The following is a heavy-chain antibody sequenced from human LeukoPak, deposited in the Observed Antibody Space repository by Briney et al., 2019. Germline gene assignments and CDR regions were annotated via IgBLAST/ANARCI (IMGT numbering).Heavy chain of an antibody. J-gene: IGHJ4*02. V-gene: IGHV3-53*01. CDR1: GFTVSSNS. CDR3: ARRSRRYYGSGSYYSAGGACDY. CDR2: IYSDNT. D-gene: IGHD3-10*01. Sequence: GGSLRLSCTVSGFTVSSNSMSWVRQAPGKGLEWVSFIYSDNTHYSDSVKGRFTISRDNSKNTLYLQMNSLRAEDTAVYYCARRSRRYYGSGSYYSAGGACDYWGQGTLVTVSS.